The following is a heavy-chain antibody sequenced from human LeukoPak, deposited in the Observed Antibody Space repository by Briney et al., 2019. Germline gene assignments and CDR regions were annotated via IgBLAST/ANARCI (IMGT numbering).Heavy chain of an antibody. CDR2: ISYDGSNE. CDR3: ARDVDTAMEALDY. V-gene: IGHV3-30-3*01. J-gene: IGHJ4*02. D-gene: IGHD5-18*01. CDR1: GFTFSSYA. Sequence: GGSLRLSCAASGFTFSSYAMHWVRQAPGKGLEWVAVISYDGSNEYYADSVKGRFTISRDNSKNTLYLQMNSLRAEDTAVYYCARDVDTAMEALDYWGQGTLVTVSS.